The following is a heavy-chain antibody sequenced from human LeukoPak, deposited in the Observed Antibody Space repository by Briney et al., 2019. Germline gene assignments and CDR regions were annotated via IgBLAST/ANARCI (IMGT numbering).Heavy chain of an antibody. J-gene: IGHJ4*02. Sequence: GGSLRLSCAASGFTFSSYWMSWVRQAPGKGLEWVANIKYDASEKIYVDSVKGRFTISRDNAQNSLHLQMNSLRAEDTAVYYCAREPIRGVFYFDSWGQGTLVTVSS. D-gene: IGHD3-10*01. V-gene: IGHV3-7*03. CDR1: GFTFSSYW. CDR2: IKYDASEK. CDR3: AREPIRGVFYFDS.